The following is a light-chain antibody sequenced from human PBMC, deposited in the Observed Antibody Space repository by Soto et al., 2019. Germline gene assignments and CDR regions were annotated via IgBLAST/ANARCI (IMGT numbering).Light chain of an antibody. J-gene: IGKJ5*01. CDR2: DAS. V-gene: IGKV3-11*01. Sequence: IVLTQSPATLSLSPGERATLSCRASQSVSSYLAWYQHKPGQAPRLLIYDASNRATGIPARFSGSGSGTDFTLTISSLEPEDFALYYCQQLSNWPSFGQRTRLEIK. CDR3: QQLSNWPS. CDR1: QSVSSY.